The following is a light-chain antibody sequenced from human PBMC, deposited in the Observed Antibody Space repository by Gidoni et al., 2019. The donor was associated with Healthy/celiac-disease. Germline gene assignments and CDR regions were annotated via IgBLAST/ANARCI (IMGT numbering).Light chain of an antibody. J-gene: IGLJ3*02. CDR2: GHS. CDR3: QSYDSSLSGSWV. Sequence: QSVLTQPPSVSGAPGQRVTVPCTGSSSNIWAGYDVHWYPQLPGTAPKLLIYGHSNRPSWVPDRFSGSKSGTSASLSITGLQAEDEADYYCQSYDSSLSGSWVFGGGTKLTVL. CDR1: SSNIWAGYD. V-gene: IGLV1-40*01.